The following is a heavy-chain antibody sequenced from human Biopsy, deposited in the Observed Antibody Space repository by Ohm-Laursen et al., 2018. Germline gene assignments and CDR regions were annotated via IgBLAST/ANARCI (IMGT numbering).Heavy chain of an antibody. D-gene: IGHD2/OR15-2a*01. CDR1: GGSISSDY. CDR2: IYYSGST. Sequence: GTLSLTCTVSGGSISSDYWSWIRQTPGKGLEWIGYIYYSGSTNYNPSLKSRVTISVDTSKNQFSLRLNSVTAADTAVYYCASATNSTGWPYYYFYGMDVWGQGTTVTVSS. CDR3: ASATNSTGWPYYYFYGMDV. J-gene: IGHJ6*02. V-gene: IGHV4-59*01.